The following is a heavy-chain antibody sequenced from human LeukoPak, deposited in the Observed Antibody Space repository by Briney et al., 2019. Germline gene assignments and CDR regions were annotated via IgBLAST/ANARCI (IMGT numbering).Heavy chain of an antibody. Sequence: GGSLRLSCAASGFTLSNYWMDWVRQAPGKGLVWVSRINSDGSSIFYADSVKGRFTISRDNAKNTLYLQMNSLRAEDTAVYYCATEAYGSGTSWGQGTLVAVSS. V-gene: IGHV3-74*01. CDR1: GFTLSNYW. D-gene: IGHD3-10*01. CDR3: ATEAYGSGTS. J-gene: IGHJ4*02. CDR2: INSDGSSI.